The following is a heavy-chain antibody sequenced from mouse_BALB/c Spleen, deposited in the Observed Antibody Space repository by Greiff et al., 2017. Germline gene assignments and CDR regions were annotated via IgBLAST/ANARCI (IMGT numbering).Heavy chain of an antibody. Sequence: EVMLVESGGDLVKPGGSLKLSCAASGFTFSSYGMSWVRQTPDKRLEWVATISSGGSYTYYPDSVKGRFTISRDNAKNTLYLQMSSLKSEDTAMYYCARHGTNRGWYFDVWGAGTTVTVSS. CDR1: GFTFSSYG. D-gene: IGHD6-1*01. J-gene: IGHJ1*01. CDR2: ISSGGSYT. CDR3: ARHGTNRGWYFDV. V-gene: IGHV5-6*01.